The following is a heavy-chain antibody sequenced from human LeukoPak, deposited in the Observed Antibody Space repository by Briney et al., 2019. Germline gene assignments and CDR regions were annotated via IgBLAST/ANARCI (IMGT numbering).Heavy chain of an antibody. CDR2: ISWNSGSI. J-gene: IGHJ3*02. V-gene: IGHV3-9*01. CDR1: GFTFDDYA. Sequence: PGRSLRLSCAASGFTFDDYAMHWVRQAPGKGLEWVSGISWNSGSIDYADSVKGRFTISRDNAKNSLYLQMSSLRVEDTAVYYCARDLVGAMTTEGDAFDIWGQGTMVTVSS. CDR3: ARDLVGAMTTEGDAFDI. D-gene: IGHD1-26*01.